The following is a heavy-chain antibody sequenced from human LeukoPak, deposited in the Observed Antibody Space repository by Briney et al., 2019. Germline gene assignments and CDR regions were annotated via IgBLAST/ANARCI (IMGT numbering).Heavy chain of an antibody. CDR1: GFTLSSYE. CDR3: ANGYCTNGVCYPYYYYYIDV. D-gene: IGHD2-8*01. Sequence: GGSLRLSCTASGFTLSSYEMSWIRQAPGKGLEWVSSIDFSGGSTHYADSVMGRFTISRDNSKNTLYLQMNSLRAEDTAVYYCANGYCTNGVCYPYYYYYIDVWGKGTTVTVSS. CDR2: IDFSGGST. V-gene: IGHV3-23*01. J-gene: IGHJ6*03.